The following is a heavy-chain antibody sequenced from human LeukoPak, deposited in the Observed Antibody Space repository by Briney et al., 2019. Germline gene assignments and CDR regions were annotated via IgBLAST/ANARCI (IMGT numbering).Heavy chain of an antibody. CDR2: ISGSGGST. CDR1: GFTFSSSA. V-gene: IGHV3-23*01. Sequence: GGALRLSCAASGFTFSSSAMSWVRQAPGKGLEWVSAISGSGGSTYHADSVKGRFTISRDNSKNTLYLQMNSLRAEDTAVYYCAKGFLTYSSSWLDYWGQGTLVTVSS. J-gene: IGHJ4*02. CDR3: AKGFLTYSSSWLDY. D-gene: IGHD6-13*01.